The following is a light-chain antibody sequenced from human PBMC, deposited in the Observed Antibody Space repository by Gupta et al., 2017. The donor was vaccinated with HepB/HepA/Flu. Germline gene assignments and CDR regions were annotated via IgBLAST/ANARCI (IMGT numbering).Light chain of an antibody. J-gene: IGLJ2*01. Sequence: QSVLNQTPSASGTPGQRVTISCSGSNSNIGRNAVNWYQQFPGTAPKLLVYSKNRRPSGVSDRFSGSKSGTSASLAISGLQSDHEADYYCAAWDDSLNGMVFGGGTKLTVL. CDR3: AAWDDSLNGMV. CDR1: NSNIGRNA. V-gene: IGLV1-44*01. CDR2: SKN.